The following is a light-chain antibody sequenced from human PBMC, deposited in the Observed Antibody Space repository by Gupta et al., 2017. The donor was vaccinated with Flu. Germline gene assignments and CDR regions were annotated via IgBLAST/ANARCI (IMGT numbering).Light chain of an antibody. CDR1: KMGDKY. J-gene: IGLJ3*02. CDR2: QDT. Sequence: CSGDKMGDKYACWYQQRPGQSPVLVIYQDTKRPSGIPERFSASNSGNTATLTISATQAMDEADYYCQAWDGSVWVFGGGTKLTVL. CDR3: QAWDGSVWV. V-gene: IGLV3-1*01.